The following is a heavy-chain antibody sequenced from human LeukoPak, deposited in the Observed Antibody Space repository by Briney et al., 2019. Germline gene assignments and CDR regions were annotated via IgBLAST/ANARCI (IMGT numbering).Heavy chain of an antibody. V-gene: IGHV4-34*01. Sequence: SETLSLTCAVYGGSFSGYYWSWIRQPPGKGLEWIGEINHSGSTNYSPSLKSRVTISVDTSKNQFSLKLSSVTAADTAVYYCARRGRGLLWFGELSSYYFDYWGQGTLVTVSS. CDR1: GGSFSGYY. D-gene: IGHD3-10*01. CDR2: INHSGST. CDR3: ARRGRGLLWFGELSSYYFDY. J-gene: IGHJ4*02.